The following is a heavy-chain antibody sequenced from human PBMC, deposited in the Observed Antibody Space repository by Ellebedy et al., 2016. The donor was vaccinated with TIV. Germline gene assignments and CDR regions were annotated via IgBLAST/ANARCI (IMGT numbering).Heavy chain of an antibody. J-gene: IGHJ4*02. CDR1: GGSISSYF. CDR3: ARGGDESLADALDN. V-gene: IGHV4-59*01. CDR2: ISYSGNT. Sequence: SETLSLTCTLSGGSISSYFWSWLRQPPGKGLEWIAFISYSGNTNYNPSLKSRVTISVDTSNNQFSLKLTSVTAADTAVYYCARGGDESLADALDNWGQGTLVTVSS. D-gene: IGHD3-10*01.